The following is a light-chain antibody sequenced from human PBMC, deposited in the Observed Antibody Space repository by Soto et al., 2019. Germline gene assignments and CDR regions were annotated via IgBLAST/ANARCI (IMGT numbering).Light chain of an antibody. J-gene: IGLJ2*01. CDR3: QSFDINVLALI. Sequence: QSVLTQPPSVSGAPGQRVTISCTGSNSNIGAGFGVQWYQQFPRTAPRLLIYSNTNRPSGVPDRFSASKSGTSASLAITGLWAEDEADYYCQSFDINVLALIFGVGTKLTVL. CDR2: SNT. CDR1: NSNIGAGFG. V-gene: IGLV1-40*01.